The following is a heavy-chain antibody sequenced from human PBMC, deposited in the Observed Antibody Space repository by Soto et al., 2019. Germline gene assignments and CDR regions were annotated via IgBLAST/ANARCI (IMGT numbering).Heavy chain of an antibody. Sequence: PGGSLRLSCAACGFTFSSYWMHWVRQAPGKGLVWVSRINSDGSSTSYADSVKGRFTISRDNAKNTLYLQMNSLRAEDTAVYYCASNPRGYSSSWSPPSGYWGQGTLVTVSS. CDR1: GFTFSSYW. V-gene: IGHV3-74*01. CDR3: ASNPRGYSSSWSPPSGY. J-gene: IGHJ4*02. CDR2: INSDGSST. D-gene: IGHD6-13*01.